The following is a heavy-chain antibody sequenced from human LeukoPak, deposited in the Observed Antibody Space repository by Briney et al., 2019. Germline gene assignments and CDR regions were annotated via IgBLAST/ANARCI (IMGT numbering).Heavy chain of an antibody. V-gene: IGHV1-46*01. CDR2: INPSGGST. CDR1: GGTFSSYA. J-gene: IGHJ4*02. D-gene: IGHD3-16*02. Sequence: ASVKVSCKASGGTFSSYAISWVRQAPGQGLEWMGIINPSGGSTSYAQKFQGRVTMTRDTSTSTVYMELSSLRSEDTAVYYCARDPGYDYVWGSYRGWYYFDYWGQGTLVTVSS. CDR3: ARDPGYDYVWGSYRGWYYFDY.